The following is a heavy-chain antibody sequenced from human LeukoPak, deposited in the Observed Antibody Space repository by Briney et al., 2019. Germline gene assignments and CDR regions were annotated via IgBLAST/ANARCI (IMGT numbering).Heavy chain of an antibody. CDR1: GGSVSNYY. J-gene: IGHJ4*02. V-gene: IGHV4-59*02. D-gene: IGHD3-16*01. CDR2: IYYSGST. CDR3: ARDRSLGIIDY. Sequence: SETLSLTCSVSGGSVSNYYWSWIRQPPGKGLEWIGYIYYSGSTNYNPSLKSRVTISVDASKNHFSLKLSSVTAADTAVYYCARDRSLGIIDYWGQGTLVTVSS.